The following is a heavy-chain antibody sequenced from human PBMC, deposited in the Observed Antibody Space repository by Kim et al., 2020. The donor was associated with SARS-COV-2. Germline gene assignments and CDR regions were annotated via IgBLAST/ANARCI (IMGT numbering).Heavy chain of an antibody. Sequence: GGSLRLSCAASGFTVSSNYMSWVRQAPGKGLEWVSVIYSGGSTYYADSVKGRFTISRDNSKNTLYLQMNSLRAEDTAVYCCARLVGATPHFDYWGQGTLVTVSS. CDR2: IYSGGST. V-gene: IGHV3-53*01. D-gene: IGHD1-26*01. CDR3: ARLVGATPHFDY. J-gene: IGHJ4*02. CDR1: GFTVSSNY.